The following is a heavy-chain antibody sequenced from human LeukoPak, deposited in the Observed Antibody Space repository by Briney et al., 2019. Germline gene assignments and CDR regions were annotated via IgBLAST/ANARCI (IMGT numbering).Heavy chain of an antibody. V-gene: IGHV3-48*04. D-gene: IGHD6-19*01. CDR2: ISSSSSTI. CDR3: AKDIGAVAGYAFDI. Sequence: GGSLRLSCEASGFTFSTYSMNWVRQAPGKGLEWVSYISSSSSTIYYADSVKGRFTISRDNAKNSLYLQMNSLRAEDTALYYCAKDIGAVAGYAFDIWGQGTMVTVSS. CDR1: GFTFSTYS. J-gene: IGHJ3*02.